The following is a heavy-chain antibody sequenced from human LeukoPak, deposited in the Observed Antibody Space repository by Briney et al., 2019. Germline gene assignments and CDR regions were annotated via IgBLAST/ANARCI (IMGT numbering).Heavy chain of an antibody. CDR3: ARVQRGGYYGMDV. Sequence: GASVKVSCKASGGTFSSYAISWVRQAPGQGLEWRGRIIPILGIANYAQKFQGRVTITADKSTSTAYMELSSLRSEDTAVYYCARVQRGGYYGMDVWGQGTTVTVSS. CDR2: IIPILGIA. J-gene: IGHJ6*02. CDR1: GGTFSSYA. V-gene: IGHV1-69*04. D-gene: IGHD2-15*01.